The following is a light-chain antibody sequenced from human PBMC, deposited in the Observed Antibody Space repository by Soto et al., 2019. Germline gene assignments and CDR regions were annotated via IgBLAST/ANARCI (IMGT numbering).Light chain of an antibody. CDR1: QSLVYSDGNTD. CDR2: RVS. V-gene: IGKV2-30*01. CDR3: KQCNSWPWT. J-gene: IGKJ1*01. Sequence: DAMVSQSPLSLPATLGQPASISCRSSQSLVYSDGNTDLDWFQQKPGQSPRRLIYRVSNRASGVPDRFSGSGSGTDSTLKISRVQSEDFGVYYCKQCNSWPWTFGQGTKVDIK.